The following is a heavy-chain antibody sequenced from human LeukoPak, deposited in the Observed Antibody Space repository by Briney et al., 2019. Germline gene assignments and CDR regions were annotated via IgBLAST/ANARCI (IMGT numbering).Heavy chain of an antibody. V-gene: IGHV4-59*08. CDR2: IYYSGST. Sequence: ETLSLTCTVSGGSISSYYWSWIRQPPGKGLEWIGYIYYSGSTNYNPSLKSRVTISVDTSKNQFSLRLSSVTAADTAVYFCARHCSGGSCYDYWGQGTLVTVPS. CDR1: GGSISSYY. CDR3: ARHCSGGSCYDY. D-gene: IGHD2-15*01. J-gene: IGHJ4*02.